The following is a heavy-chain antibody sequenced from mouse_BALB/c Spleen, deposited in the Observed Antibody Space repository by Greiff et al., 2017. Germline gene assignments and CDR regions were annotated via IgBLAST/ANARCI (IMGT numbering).Heavy chain of an antibody. J-gene: IGHJ2*01. CDR3: TRSWDGNSYYFDY. CDR2: INPSNGGT. Sequence: QVQLQQSGAELVKPGASVKLSCKASGYTFTSYYMYWVKQRPGQGLEWIGEINPSNGGTNFNEKFKSKATLTVDKSSSTAYMQLSSLTSEDSAVYYCTRSWDGNSYYFDYWGQGTTLTVSA. D-gene: IGHD2-1*01. CDR1: GYTFTSYY. V-gene: IGHV1S81*02.